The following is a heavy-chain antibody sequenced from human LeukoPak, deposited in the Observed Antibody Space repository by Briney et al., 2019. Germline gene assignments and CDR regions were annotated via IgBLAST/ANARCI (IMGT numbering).Heavy chain of an antibody. CDR3: ARARSSSWDYYFDY. D-gene: IGHD6-13*01. V-gene: IGHV1-2*02. CDR1: GYTFTCYY. Sequence: ASVTVSFKASGYTFTCYYIHWERQAPGQGLEWMGWTNTNSGGTNYSQNFRSRVTMTSDTSISTAYMELSRLRSDDTAVYYCARARSSSWDYYFDYWGQGTLVTVSS. CDR2: TNTNSGGT. J-gene: IGHJ4*02.